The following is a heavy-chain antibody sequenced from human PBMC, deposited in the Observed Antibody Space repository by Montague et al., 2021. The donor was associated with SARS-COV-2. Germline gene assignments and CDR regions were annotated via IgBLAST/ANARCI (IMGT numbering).Heavy chain of an antibody. CDR1: DGSFSSY. D-gene: IGHD2-15*01. CDR2: ISHGGGT. CDR3: ASHCGGGRCYFGMDV. Sequence: SETLSLTCDVYDGSFSSYWGWIRQPPGRGLEWVGQISHGGGTNYNPSLKSRVTISVDTSKNQVSLKLSSVTAADTAVYYCASHCGGGRCYFGMDVWGQGTTVTVSS. V-gene: IGHV4-34*01. J-gene: IGHJ6*02.